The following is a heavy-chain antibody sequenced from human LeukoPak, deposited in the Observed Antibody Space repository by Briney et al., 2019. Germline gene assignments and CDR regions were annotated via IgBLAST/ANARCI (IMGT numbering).Heavy chain of an antibody. CDR1: GYTFTGYY. Sequence: GASVKVSCKASGYTFTGYYMHWVRQAPGQGLEWMGWINPNSGGTNYAQKFQGRVTMTRDTSISTAYMELSRLRSDDTAVYYCASRYCSCTSCSYNWFDPWGQGTLVTVSS. CDR2: INPNSGGT. J-gene: IGHJ5*02. CDR3: ASRYCSCTSCSYNWFDP. V-gene: IGHV1-2*02. D-gene: IGHD2-2*01.